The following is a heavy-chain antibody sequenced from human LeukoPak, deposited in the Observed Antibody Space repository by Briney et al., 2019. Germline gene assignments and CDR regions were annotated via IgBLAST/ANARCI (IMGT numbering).Heavy chain of an antibody. Sequence: PSETLSLTCTVSGGSISSSSYYWGWIRQPPGKGLEWIGSIYYSGSTYYNPSLKSRVTISVDTSKNQFSLKLSSVTAADTAVYYCARLREGLWFGELLRYYYYYYMDVWGKGTTVTISS. CDR3: ARLREGLWFGELLRYYYYYYMDV. V-gene: IGHV4-39*01. D-gene: IGHD3-10*01. CDR2: IYYSGST. CDR1: GGSISSSSYY. J-gene: IGHJ6*03.